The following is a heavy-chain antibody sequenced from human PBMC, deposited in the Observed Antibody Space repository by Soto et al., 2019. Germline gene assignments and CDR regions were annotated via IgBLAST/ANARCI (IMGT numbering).Heavy chain of an antibody. J-gene: IGHJ4*02. Sequence: QVRLVQSGAEVKKPGASVKVSCQASGYTFNTYGINWVRQAPGQGLEWMGWISAYNGNTNYAEKVRGRVTMTTDTSTSTAYMELRSLRSDGTAVYYCAREALYSSGWYYSDYWGQGTPVTVSS. D-gene: IGHD6-13*01. V-gene: IGHV1-18*01. CDR1: GYTFNTYG. CDR3: AREALYSSGWYYSDY. CDR2: ISAYNGNT.